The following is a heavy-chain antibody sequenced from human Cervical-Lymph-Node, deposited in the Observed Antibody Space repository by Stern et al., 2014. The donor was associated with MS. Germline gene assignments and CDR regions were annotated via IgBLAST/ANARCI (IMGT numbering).Heavy chain of an antibody. CDR1: GFTFSSYG. Sequence: QLVQSGGGVVQPGRSLRLSCAASGFTFSSYGMHWVRQAPGKGLEGVAVIWYDGSNKYYADSVKGRFTISRDNSKKTLYLQMNSLRAEDTAVYYCAREGGNTAKYFQHWGQGTLVTVSS. J-gene: IGHJ1*01. CDR2: IWYDGSNK. CDR3: AREGGNTAKYFQH. V-gene: IGHV3-33*01. D-gene: IGHD4-23*01.